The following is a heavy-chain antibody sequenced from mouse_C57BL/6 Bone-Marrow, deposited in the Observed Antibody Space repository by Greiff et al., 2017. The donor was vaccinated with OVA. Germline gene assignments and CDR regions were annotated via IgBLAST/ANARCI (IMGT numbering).Heavy chain of an antibody. CDR3: ASYHYYGSSSRDY. CDR2: IHPNSGST. J-gene: IGHJ2*01. Sequence: VQLQQSGAELVKPGASVKLSCKASGYTFTSYWMHWVKQRPGQGLEWIGMIHPNSGSTNYNEKLKSKATLTVDKSSSTAYLQLSSLTSEDSAVYYCASYHYYGSSSRDYWGQGTTLTVSS. V-gene: IGHV1-64*01. D-gene: IGHD1-1*01. CDR1: GYTFTSYW.